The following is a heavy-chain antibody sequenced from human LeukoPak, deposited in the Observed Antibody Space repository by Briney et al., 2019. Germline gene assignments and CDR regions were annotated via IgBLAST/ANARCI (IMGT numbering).Heavy chain of an antibody. V-gene: IGHV1-2*02. CDR3: ARGVAVVVSAARNWFDP. CDR2: INPNSGGT. CDR1: GYTFTGYY. Sequence: ASVKVSCKASGYTFTGYYMHWVRQAPGQGLEWMGWINPNSGGTNYAQKFQGRVTMTRDTSISTAYMELSRLRSDDTAVYYCARGVAVVVSAARNWFDPWGQGTLVTVSS. J-gene: IGHJ5*02. D-gene: IGHD2-2*01.